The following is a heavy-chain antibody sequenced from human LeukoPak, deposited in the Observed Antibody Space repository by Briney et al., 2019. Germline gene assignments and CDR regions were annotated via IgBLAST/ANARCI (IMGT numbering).Heavy chain of an antibody. Sequence: PGGSLRLSCATSGFTVSSNYMSWVRQAPGKGLEWVSVIYDSGTTYYADSVKGRFTISRDNSKNTLYLQMNSLRAEDTAVYYCANHVIVPDDFDYWGQGTLVTVSS. J-gene: IGHJ4*02. D-gene: IGHD2/OR15-2a*01. CDR2: IYDSGTT. CDR1: GFTVSSNY. CDR3: ANHVIVPDDFDY. V-gene: IGHV3-53*01.